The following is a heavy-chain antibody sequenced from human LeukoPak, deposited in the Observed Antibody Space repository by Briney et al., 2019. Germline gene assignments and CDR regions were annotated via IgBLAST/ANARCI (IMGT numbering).Heavy chain of an antibody. CDR1: GGSLSSHY. V-gene: IGHV4-59*11. Sequence: PSETLTLTCTVSGGSLSSHYWSWIRQPPGKGLELIRHIYYTGTTFYNPSRNSRVTISLDTSRNQSSLRLTSVTDADTAVYYCARFSSGCSTASCHLAYWGQGTLVTVSS. CDR3: ARFSSGCSTASCHLAY. CDR2: IYYTGTT. D-gene: IGHD1-26*01. J-gene: IGHJ4*02.